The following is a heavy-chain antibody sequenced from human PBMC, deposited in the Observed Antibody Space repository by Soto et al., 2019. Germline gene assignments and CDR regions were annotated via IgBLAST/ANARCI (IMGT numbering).Heavy chain of an antibody. Sequence: AETLSRTCAVSGASICRGGWWSWVRQPPGKGLEWIAEIFHDGNTNYSPSLKSRVTISVDKSQNQFSLNVYSVTAADTAVYYCARHEGWTGPDQWGQGTLVPVSS. D-gene: IGHD2-8*02. V-gene: IGHV4-4*02. CDR2: IFHDGNT. J-gene: IGHJ5*02. CDR3: ARHEGWTGPDQ. CDR1: GASICRGGW.